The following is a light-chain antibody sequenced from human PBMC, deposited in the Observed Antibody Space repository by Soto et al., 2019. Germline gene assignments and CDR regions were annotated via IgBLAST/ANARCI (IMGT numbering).Light chain of an antibody. Sequence: DIVMTQSPYSLAVSLGERATINCKSSQSVLHSSNNKNYLAWYQQKPGQPPKLLISWASTRESGVPDRFSASGSGTDFTLTISSLQAEDVAVYYCQQYYTIPPTFGQGTKVELK. CDR3: QQYYTIPPT. J-gene: IGKJ1*01. CDR1: QSVLHSSNNKNY. V-gene: IGKV4-1*01. CDR2: WAS.